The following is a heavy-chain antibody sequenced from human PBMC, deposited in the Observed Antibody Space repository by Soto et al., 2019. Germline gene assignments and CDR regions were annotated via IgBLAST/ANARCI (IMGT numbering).Heavy chain of an antibody. Sequence: QVQLVQSGAEVKKPGSSVKVSCKASGGTFSSYAISWVRHAPGQGLEWMGGINPIFGTANYAPKFRGRVTITSVESTSTAYMELSSLRSEDTAVYYCARSITGTVSYYYGMDVWGPGTTVTVSS. V-gene: IGHV1-69*05. D-gene: IGHD1-20*01. CDR1: GGTFSSYA. CDR3: ARSITGTVSYYYGMDV. CDR2: INPIFGTA. J-gene: IGHJ6*02.